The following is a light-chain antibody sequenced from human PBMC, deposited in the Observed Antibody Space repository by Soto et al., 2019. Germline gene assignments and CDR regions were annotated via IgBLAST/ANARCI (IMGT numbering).Light chain of an antibody. J-gene: IGLJ1*01. CDR3: SSYSGTSDYV. Sequence: QSVLTQPASVSGSPGQSITISCTGTSTDIAPYNYVSWHQQHPGKAPKLIICEVSNRPSGVSNRFSGSKSGNTASLTISGLQAEDEADYYCSSYSGTSDYVFGTGTKVTVL. V-gene: IGLV2-14*01. CDR2: EVS. CDR1: STDIAPYNY.